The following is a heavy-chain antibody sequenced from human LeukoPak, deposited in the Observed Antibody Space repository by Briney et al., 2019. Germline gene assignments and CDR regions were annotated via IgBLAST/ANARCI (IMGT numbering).Heavy chain of an antibody. J-gene: IGHJ4*02. V-gene: IGHV4-34*01. CDR3: ARAWPSLGTVDY. CDR2: INHSGST. D-gene: IGHD3/OR15-3a*01. CDR1: GGSFSGYY. Sequence: PSETLSLTCAVYGGSFSGYYWSWIRQPPGKGPEWIGEINHSGSTNYNPSLKSRVTISVDTSKNQFSLKLSSVTAADTAVYYCARAWPSLGTVDYWGQGTLVTVSS.